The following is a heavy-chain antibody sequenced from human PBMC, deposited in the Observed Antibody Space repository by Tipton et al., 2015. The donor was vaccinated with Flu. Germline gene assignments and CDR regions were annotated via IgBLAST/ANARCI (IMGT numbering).Heavy chain of an antibody. V-gene: IGHV4-38-2*01. D-gene: IGHD4-11*01. J-gene: IGHJ5*02. CDR3: ARRDFSNYVSDPKNWVDP. CDR1: GDSISSDYF. Sequence: LRLSCAASGDSISSDYFWGWIRQPPGKGLEWIAAIHRYGTAYYNQYLKSRVTISVDTSKNQFSLEVRSVTAADMAVYYCARRDFSNYVSDPKNWVDPWGQGTLVTVSS. CDR2: IHRYGTA.